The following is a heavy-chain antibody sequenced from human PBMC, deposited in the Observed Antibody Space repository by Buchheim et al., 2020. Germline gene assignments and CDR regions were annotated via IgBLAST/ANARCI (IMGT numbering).Heavy chain of an antibody. J-gene: IGHJ6*02. CDR2: ISSSSSTI. V-gene: IGHV3-48*01. CDR3: ARVQYSSSFGDYYYGMDV. Sequence: EVQLVESGGGLVQPGGSLRLSCAASGFTFSSYSVNWVRQAPGKGLEWVSYISSSSSTIYYADSVNGRFTISRDNAKNSLYLQMNSLRAEDTAVYYCARVQYSSSFGDYYYGMDVWGQGTT. CDR1: GFTFSSYS. D-gene: IGHD6-6*01.